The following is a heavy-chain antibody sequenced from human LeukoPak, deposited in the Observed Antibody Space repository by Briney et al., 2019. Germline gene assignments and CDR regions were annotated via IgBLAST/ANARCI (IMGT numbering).Heavy chain of an antibody. Sequence: GGSLRLSCAASGFTFSSYSMNWVRQAPGKGLGWVSSISSSSSYIYYADSVKGRFTISRDNAKNSLYLQMNSLRAEDTAVYYCARVTTQWLVSTIDYWGQGTLVTVAS. CDR3: ARVTTQWLVSTIDY. CDR1: GFTFSSYS. D-gene: IGHD6-19*01. CDR2: ISSSSSYI. J-gene: IGHJ4*02. V-gene: IGHV3-21*01.